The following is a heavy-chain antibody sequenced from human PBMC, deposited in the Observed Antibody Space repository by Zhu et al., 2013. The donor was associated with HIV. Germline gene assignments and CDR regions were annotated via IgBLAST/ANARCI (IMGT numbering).Heavy chain of an antibody. J-gene: IGHJ4*02. CDR3: ARDRFGVGSTTLFDY. CDR1: GYSFTNYG. Sequence: QVQLVQSGAEVKTPGASVKVSCRASGYSFTNYGISWVRQAPGQGLEWMGGIIFMFATASYAQKFQGRVTITADKSTSTVYMELTSLRSDDTAVYYCARDRFGVGSTTLFDYWAREAWSPSPQ. CDR2: IIFMFATA. D-gene: IGHD1-26*01. V-gene: IGHV1-69*06.